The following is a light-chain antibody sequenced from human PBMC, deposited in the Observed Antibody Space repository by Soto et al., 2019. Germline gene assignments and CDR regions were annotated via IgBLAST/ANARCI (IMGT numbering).Light chain of an antibody. V-gene: IGKV3-20*01. Sequence: IAFTQSPGTLSLSPGERATLSCRASQSISTTYLAWYQQKPGQAPRLLIYGASSRATGIPDRFGGSGSGTDFTLTISRLDPEDFAVYYCQHYGTSPGTFGQGTKVDIK. CDR1: QSISTTY. J-gene: IGKJ1*01. CDR3: QHYGTSPGT. CDR2: GAS.